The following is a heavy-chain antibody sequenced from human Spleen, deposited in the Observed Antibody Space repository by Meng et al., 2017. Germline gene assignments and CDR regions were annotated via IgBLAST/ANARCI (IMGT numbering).Heavy chain of an antibody. D-gene: IGHD2-21*02. CDR2: INHSGST. CDR3: ATAILYCGGDCYHAFDF. CDR1: GGSFSDYY. V-gene: IGHV4-34*01. Sequence: GSLRLSCVVSGGSFSDYYWSWIRQPPGKGLEWIGEINHSGSTNYNPSLESRATISVDTSKNQFSLKLSSVTAADTAVYYCATAILYCGGDCYHAFDFWGQGTMVTVSS. J-gene: IGHJ3*01.